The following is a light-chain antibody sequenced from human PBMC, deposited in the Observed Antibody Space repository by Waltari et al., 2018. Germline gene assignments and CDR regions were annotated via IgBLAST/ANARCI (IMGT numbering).Light chain of an antibody. CDR1: TGAVTSGHY. CDR2: NTD. CDR3: LLSYSGDREV. V-gene: IGLV7-46*01. J-gene: IGLJ2*01. Sequence: QAVVTQEPSLTVSPGGTVTLTCGSSTGAVTSGHYAYLLQQRPGQAPTPLIYNTDYKESSKPPLFSGSLLGGKAALTLSGAQPEDEAVYYCLLSYSGDREVFGGGTKLTVL.